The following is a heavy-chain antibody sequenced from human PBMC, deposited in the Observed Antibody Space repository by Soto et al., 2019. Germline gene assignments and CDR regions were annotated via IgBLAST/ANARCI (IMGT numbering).Heavy chain of an antibody. CDR2: IIPILGIA. CDR3: ARLKGAPYENWFDP. V-gene: IGHV1-69*02. Sequence: QVQLVQSGAAVKKPGSSVKVSCKASGGTFSSYTISWVRQAPGQGLEWMGRIIPILGIANYAQKFQGIVTITADKSTSTAYMELSSLRSEDTAVYYCARLKGAPYENWFDPWGQGTLVTVSS. CDR1: GGTFSSYT. J-gene: IGHJ5*02. D-gene: IGHD3-3*01.